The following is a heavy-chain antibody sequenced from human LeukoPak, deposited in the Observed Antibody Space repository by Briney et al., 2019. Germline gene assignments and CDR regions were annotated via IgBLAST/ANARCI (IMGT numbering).Heavy chain of an antibody. CDR1: GGSISSGGYY. V-gene: IGHV4-31*03. CDR2: IYYSGST. CDR3: ARHSYSSSSPYQYYYYGMDV. Sequence: SETLSLTCTVSGGSISSGGYYWSWIRQHPGKGLEWIGYIYYSGSTYYNPSLKSRVTISVDTSKNQFSLKLSSVTAADTAVYYCARHSYSSSSPYQYYYYGMDVWGQGTTVTVSS. J-gene: IGHJ6*02. D-gene: IGHD6-6*01.